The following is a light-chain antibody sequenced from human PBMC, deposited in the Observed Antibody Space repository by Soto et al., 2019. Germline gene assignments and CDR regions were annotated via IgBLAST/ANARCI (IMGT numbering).Light chain of an antibody. CDR3: QSSDSSNVV. J-gene: IGLJ2*01. CDR2: DDN. CDR1: SGSIDSNY. V-gene: IGLV6-57*04. Sequence: NFMLTQPHSVSESPGKTVTISCTRSSGSIDSNYVQWYQQRPGSAPTTVIYDDNQRPPGGPDRFSGSIDSSSNSASLTISGLKTEDEADYYCQSSDSSNVVFGGGTKVTVL.